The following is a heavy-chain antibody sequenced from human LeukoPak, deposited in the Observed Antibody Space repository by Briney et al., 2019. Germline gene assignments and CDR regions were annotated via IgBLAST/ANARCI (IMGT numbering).Heavy chain of an antibody. CDR3: ARYSSSGRMDYFDY. Sequence: SETLSLTCTVSGGSISSYYWSWVRQPLGKGLEWIGYIYYSGSTNYNPSLKSRVTISVDTSKNQFSLKLSSVTAADTAVYYCARYSSSGRMDYFDYWGQGTLVTVSS. D-gene: IGHD6-6*01. V-gene: IGHV4-59*01. CDR2: IYYSGST. CDR1: GGSISSYY. J-gene: IGHJ4*02.